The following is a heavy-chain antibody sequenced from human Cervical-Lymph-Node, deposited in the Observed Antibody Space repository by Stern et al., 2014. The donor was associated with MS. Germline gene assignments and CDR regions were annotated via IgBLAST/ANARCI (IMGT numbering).Heavy chain of an antibody. CDR3: ARPIYYGDNYYYFDY. Sequence: EVHLVESGAEVKKPGESLKISCKVSGYTFTSYWIGWVRQMPGKGLEWMAIIYPGDSDARYSPSFQGQVTISADKSITTAYLQWSSLKASDTAMYYCARPIYYGDNYYYFDYWGQGTLVTVSS. D-gene: IGHD4-23*01. CDR1: GYTFTSYW. J-gene: IGHJ4*02. V-gene: IGHV5-51*01. CDR2: IYPGDSDA.